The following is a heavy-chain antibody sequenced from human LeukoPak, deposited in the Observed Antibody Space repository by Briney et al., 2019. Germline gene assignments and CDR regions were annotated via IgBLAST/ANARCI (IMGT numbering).Heavy chain of an antibody. D-gene: IGHD3-22*01. V-gene: IGHV3-30*18. CDR3: AKDLEFGIYYYDSSGYTPLDY. J-gene: IGHJ4*02. CDR1: GFTFSSYG. CDR2: ISYDGSNK. Sequence: GGSLRLSCAASGFTFSSYGMHWVRQAPGKGLEWVAVISYDGSNKYYADSVKGRFTISRDNSKNTLYLQMNSLRAEDTAVYYCAKDLEFGIYYYDSSGYTPLDYWGQGTLVTVSS.